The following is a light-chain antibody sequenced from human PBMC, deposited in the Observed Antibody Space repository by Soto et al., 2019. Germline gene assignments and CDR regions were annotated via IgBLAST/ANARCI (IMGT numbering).Light chain of an antibody. Sequence: QSALTQPASVSGSPGQSITISCTGTSSDVGGYNYVSWYQQHPGKATKLVIYDVSNRPSGVSNRFSGSKSVDTAYLTISGLQSEDEADYYCSSYTSSTSYVFGTGTKLTVL. J-gene: IGLJ1*01. CDR3: SSYTSSTSYV. V-gene: IGLV2-14*03. CDR2: DVS. CDR1: SSDVGGYNY.